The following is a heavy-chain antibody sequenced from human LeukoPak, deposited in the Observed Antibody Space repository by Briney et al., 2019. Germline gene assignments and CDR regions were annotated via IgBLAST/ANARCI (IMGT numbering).Heavy chain of an antibody. V-gene: IGHV3-74*01. CDR3: ARDLSYSGIAY. CDR2: IKSDGSIT. Sequence: GGSLRLSCAASGFTFSYYWMHWVRQAPGKGLVWVSRIKSDGSITEYADSVKGRITISGDNAKNTLYPQMNSLRGEDTAVYYCARDLSYSGIAYWGQGTLVTVSS. CDR1: GFTFSYYW. J-gene: IGHJ4*02. D-gene: IGHD1-26*01.